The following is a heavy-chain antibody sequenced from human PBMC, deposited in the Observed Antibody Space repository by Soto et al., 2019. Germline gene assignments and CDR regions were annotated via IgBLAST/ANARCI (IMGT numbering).Heavy chain of an antibody. Sequence: SETLSLTCTVSGGSISSSSYYWGWIRQPPGKGLEWIGSIYYSGSTYYNPSLKSRVTISVGTSKNQFSLKLSSVTAADTAVYYCAIIYSSSLYFDYWGQGTLVTVSS. J-gene: IGHJ4*02. CDR3: AIIYSSSLYFDY. CDR1: GGSISSSSYY. CDR2: IYYSGST. V-gene: IGHV4-39*01. D-gene: IGHD6-6*01.